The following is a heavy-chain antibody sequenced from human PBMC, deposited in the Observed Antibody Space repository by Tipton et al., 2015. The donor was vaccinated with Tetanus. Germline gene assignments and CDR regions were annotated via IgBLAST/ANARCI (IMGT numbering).Heavy chain of an antibody. J-gene: IGHJ4*02. V-gene: IGHV3-9*01. CDR2: ISWNSGSI. CDR1: GGSISSYY. D-gene: IGHD4-17*01. Sequence: TLSLTCTVSGGSISSYYWSWIRQPPGKGLEWVSGISWNSGSIGYADSVKGRFTISRDNAKNSLYLQMNSLRAEDTAVYYCAKDREEDYGDYVLEFDYWGQGTLVTVSS. CDR3: AKDREEDYGDYVLEFDY.